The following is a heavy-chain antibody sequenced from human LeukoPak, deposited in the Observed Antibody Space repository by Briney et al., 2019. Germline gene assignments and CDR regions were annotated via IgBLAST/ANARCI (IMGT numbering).Heavy chain of an antibody. V-gene: IGHV3-21*01. CDR2: ISSSSSYI. D-gene: IGHD3-10*01. CDR3: ARDRVGENAFDI. J-gene: IGHJ3*02. CDR1: GFTFSSYS. Sequence: GGSLRLSCAAPGFTFSSYSMNWVRQAPGKGLEWVSSISSSSSYIYYADSVKGRFTISRDNAKNSLYLQMNSLKAEDTAVYYCARDRVGENAFDIWGQGTMVTVSS.